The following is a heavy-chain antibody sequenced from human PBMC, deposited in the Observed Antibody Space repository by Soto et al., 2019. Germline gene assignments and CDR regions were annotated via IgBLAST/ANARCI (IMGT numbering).Heavy chain of an antibody. CDR1: GFTFDDYA. J-gene: IGHJ4*02. V-gene: IGHV3-9*01. CDR3: AADDSGWGFVGVY. Sequence: GGSLRLSCAASGFTFDDYAMHWVRQAPGKGLEWVSGISWNSGSIGYADSVKGRFTISRDNAKNSLYLQMNSLRAEDTALYYCAADDSGWGFVGVYWGQGTLVTVSS. D-gene: IGHD6-19*01. CDR2: ISWNSGSI.